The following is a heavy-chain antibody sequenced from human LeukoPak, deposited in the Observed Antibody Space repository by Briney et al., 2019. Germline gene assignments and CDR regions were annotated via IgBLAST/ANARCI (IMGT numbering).Heavy chain of an antibody. D-gene: IGHD1-7*01. J-gene: IGHJ6*03. CDR1: GGSISSGDYY. CDR2: IYYSGST. CDR3: ASVTGTIYYYMDV. Sequence: SQTLSLTCTVSGGSISSGDYYWSWIRQPPGKGLEWIGYIYYSGSTNYNPSLKSRVTISVDTSKNQFSLKLSSVTAADTAVYYCASVTGTIYYYMDVWGKGTTVTVSS. V-gene: IGHV4-30-4*08.